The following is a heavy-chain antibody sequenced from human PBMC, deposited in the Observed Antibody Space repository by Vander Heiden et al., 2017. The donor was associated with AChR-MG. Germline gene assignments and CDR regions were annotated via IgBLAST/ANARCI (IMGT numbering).Heavy chain of an antibody. J-gene: IGHJ4*02. Sequence: QVPRVQSGAEGKTPGSSVKVSCKASGGTLGSYAISWVRQAPGQGLEWMGGIIPIFGTANYAQKFQGRVTITADESTSTAYMELSSLRSEDTAVYYCARLYYGSGSYADYWGQGTLVTVSS. CDR3: ARLYYGSGSYADY. CDR2: IIPIFGTA. D-gene: IGHD3-10*01. V-gene: IGHV1-69*01. CDR1: GGTLGSYA.